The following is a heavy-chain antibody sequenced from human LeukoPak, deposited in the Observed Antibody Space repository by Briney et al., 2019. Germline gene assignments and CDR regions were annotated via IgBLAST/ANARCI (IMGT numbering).Heavy chain of an antibody. CDR2: INHSGST. V-gene: IGHV4-34*01. J-gene: IGHJ6*02. Sequence: PSETLSLTCAVYGGSFSGYYWSWIRQPPGKGLEWIGEINHSGSTNYNPSLKSRVTISVDTSKNQFSLKLSSVTAADTAMYYCARVQYYDFWSGYSALYYYGMDVWGQGTTVTVSS. CDR3: ARVQYYDFWSGYSALYYYGMDV. D-gene: IGHD3-3*01. CDR1: GGSFSGYY.